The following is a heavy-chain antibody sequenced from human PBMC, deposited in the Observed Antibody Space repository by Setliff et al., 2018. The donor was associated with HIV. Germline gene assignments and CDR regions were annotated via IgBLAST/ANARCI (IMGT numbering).Heavy chain of an antibody. CDR2: FDPEDGET. J-gene: IGHJ3*02. CDR3: ARGGGGYYYVGAVDI. CDR1: GYTLTELS. D-gene: IGHD3-22*01. V-gene: IGHV1-24*01. Sequence: ASVKVSCKVSGYTLTELSMHWVRQAPGKGLEWMGGFDPEDGETIYAQKFQGRVTMTGNTSISTAYMELSSLRSEDTAVYYCARGGGGYYYVGAVDIWGQGTVVTVSS.